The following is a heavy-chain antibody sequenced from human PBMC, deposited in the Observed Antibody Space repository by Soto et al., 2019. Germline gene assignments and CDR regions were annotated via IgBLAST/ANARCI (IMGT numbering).Heavy chain of an antibody. CDR1: GFTFSYYS. CDR3: ARDPYDSVPFYYYHGMDL. CDR2: ISSSSSSI. J-gene: IGHJ6*02. D-gene: IGHD3-10*01. V-gene: IGHV3-48*02. Sequence: PGGSLRLSCAASGFTFSYYSMNWVRQAPGKGLEWISTISSSSSSIYYADSVKGRFTISRDNAKKSLYLQMNTLRDEDTAVYYCARDPYDSVPFYYYHGMDLWGQGTTVTVSS.